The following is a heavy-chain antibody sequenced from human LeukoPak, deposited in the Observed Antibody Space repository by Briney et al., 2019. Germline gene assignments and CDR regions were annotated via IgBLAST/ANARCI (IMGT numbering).Heavy chain of an antibody. Sequence: PGGSLRLSCAASGYTFSRYWMHWVRQGPGKGLVRVSRINEDGSSTSYAESVRGRFTISRDNAKNTLYLQMNSLRAEDAAVYYCTTDTFGARDSWGQGTLVTVSS. CDR1: GYTFSRYW. CDR3: TTDTFGARDS. CDR2: INEDGSST. V-gene: IGHV3-74*01. D-gene: IGHD3-10*01. J-gene: IGHJ4*02.